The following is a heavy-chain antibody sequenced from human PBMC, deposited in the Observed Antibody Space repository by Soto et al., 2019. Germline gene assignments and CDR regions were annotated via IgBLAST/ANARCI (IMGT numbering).Heavy chain of an antibody. Sequence: SETLSLTCTVSGGSISSGDYYWNWIRQHPGKGLEWIGYIYHRGSTKYNPSLKNRVTISVDTSKNQFSLKLSSVTAADTAVYYCARHWAERFGELYSDWFDPWGQGTLVTVSS. D-gene: IGHD3-10*01. CDR2: IYHRGST. V-gene: IGHV4-30-4*08. CDR3: ARHWAERFGELYSDWFDP. J-gene: IGHJ5*02. CDR1: GGSISSGDYY.